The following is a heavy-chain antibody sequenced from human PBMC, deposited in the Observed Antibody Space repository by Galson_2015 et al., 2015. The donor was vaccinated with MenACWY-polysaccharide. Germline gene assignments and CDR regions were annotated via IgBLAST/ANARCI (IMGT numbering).Heavy chain of an antibody. D-gene: IGHD2-2*01. CDR3: AKDDDGASGVPAAMGYGMDV. CDR2: ISGSGGST. CDR1: GFTFSSYA. Sequence: LRLSCAASGFTFSSYAMSWVRQAPGKGLEWVSAISGSGGSTYYADSVKGRFTISRDNSKNTLYLQMNSLRAEDTAVYYCAKDDDGASGVPAAMGYGMDVWGQGTTVTVSS. J-gene: IGHJ6*02. V-gene: IGHV3-23*01.